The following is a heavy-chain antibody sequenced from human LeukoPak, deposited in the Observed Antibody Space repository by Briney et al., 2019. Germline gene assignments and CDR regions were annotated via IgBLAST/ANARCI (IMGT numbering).Heavy chain of an antibody. D-gene: IGHD4-11*01. Sequence: PSETLSLTCTVSGGSISSHYWIWIRQPPGKGLEWIGYIYYSGSTNYNPSLKSRVTISVDTSKNQFSLKLSSVTAADTAVYYCARELTTGYYFYYMDVWGKGTTVTVSS. CDR2: IYYSGST. V-gene: IGHV4-59*11. J-gene: IGHJ6*03. CDR1: GGSISSHY. CDR3: ARELTTGYYFYYMDV.